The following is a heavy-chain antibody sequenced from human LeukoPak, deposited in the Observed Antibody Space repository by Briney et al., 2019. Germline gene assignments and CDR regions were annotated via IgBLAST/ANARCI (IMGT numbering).Heavy chain of an antibody. CDR2: IIPIFGTA. V-gene: IGHV1-69*06. CDR1: GGTFSSYA. D-gene: IGHD3-10*01. Sequence: GASVKVSCKASGGTFSSYAISWVRQAPGQGLEWMGGIIPIFGTANYAQKFQGRVTITADKSTSTAYMELSSLRSEDTAVYYCAGAQIWFGELFPEYNWFDPWGQGTLVTVSS. J-gene: IGHJ5*02. CDR3: AGAQIWFGELFPEYNWFDP.